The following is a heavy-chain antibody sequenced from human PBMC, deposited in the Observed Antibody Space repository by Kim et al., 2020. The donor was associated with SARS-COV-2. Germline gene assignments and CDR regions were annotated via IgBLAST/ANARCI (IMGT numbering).Heavy chain of an antibody. V-gene: IGHV1-46*01. D-gene: IGHD3-10*01. Sequence: YAQKFQGRVTMTRDTSTSTVYMELSSLRSEDTAVYYCARRALDGSGSFDYWGQGTLVTVSS. J-gene: IGHJ4*02. CDR3: ARRALDGSGSFDY.